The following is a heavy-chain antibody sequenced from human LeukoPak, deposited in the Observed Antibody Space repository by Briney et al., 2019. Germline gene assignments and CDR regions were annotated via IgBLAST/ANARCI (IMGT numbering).Heavy chain of an antibody. CDR1: GFKFSDAW. Sequence: PGGSLRLSCAASGFKFSDAWMTWVRQAPGKGLEWVGRIKLTGEGWTTDYAAPVKGRFTISRDDSKNTLYLQMNSLKTEDTAVYYCGSGYPIDYWGQGTLVTVSS. CDR2: IKLTGEGWTT. V-gene: IGHV3-15*01. CDR3: GSGYPIDY. D-gene: IGHD3-22*01. J-gene: IGHJ4*02.